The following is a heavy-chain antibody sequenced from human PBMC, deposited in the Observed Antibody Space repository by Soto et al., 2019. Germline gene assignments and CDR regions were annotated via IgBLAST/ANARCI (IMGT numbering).Heavy chain of an antibody. J-gene: IGHJ6*02. CDR3: AKSSTTPMEV. V-gene: IGHV3-21*04. CDR1: GFTFSTYS. D-gene: IGHD4-17*01. Sequence: PGGSLRLSCAASGFTFSTYSMNWVRQAPGKGLEWVSSISSSSGYIYYADSVKGRFTISRDNSKNTLYLQMNSLRAEDTAVYYCAKSSTTPMEVWGQGTTVTVSS. CDR2: ISSSSGYI.